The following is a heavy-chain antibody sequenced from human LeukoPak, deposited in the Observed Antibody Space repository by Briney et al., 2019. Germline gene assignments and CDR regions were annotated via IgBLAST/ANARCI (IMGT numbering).Heavy chain of an antibody. D-gene: IGHD2-2*01. J-gene: IGHJ4*01. Sequence: ASVKVSRKASGYTFTGYYMHWVRQAPGQGLEWMGWINPNSGATNYAQKFQGRVTMTRDTSISTAYMEMSRLRSDDTAVYYCARAIVVVPVATLWGHGTLVTVSS. CDR2: INPNSGAT. CDR3: ARAIVVVPVATL. V-gene: IGHV1-2*02. CDR1: GYTFTGYY.